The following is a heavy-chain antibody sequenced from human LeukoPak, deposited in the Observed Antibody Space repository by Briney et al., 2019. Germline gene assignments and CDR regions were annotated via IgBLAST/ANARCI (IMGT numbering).Heavy chain of an antibody. D-gene: IGHD3-10*01. CDR2: MNPNSGNT. CDR3: ARDKDRYGAGPFDH. J-gene: IGHJ4*01. CDR1: GYTFTSYD. V-gene: IGHV1-8*03. Sequence: GASVKVSCKASGYTFTSYDINWVRQATGQGLEWMGWMNPNSGNTGYAQKFQGRVTITRNTSISTAYMELSSLRSDDTATYYCARDKDRYGAGPFDHWGQGTLVIVSS.